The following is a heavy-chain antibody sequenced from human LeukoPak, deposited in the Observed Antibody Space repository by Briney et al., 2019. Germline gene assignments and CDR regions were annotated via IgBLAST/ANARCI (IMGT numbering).Heavy chain of an antibody. V-gene: IGHV3-53*01. J-gene: IGHJ4*02. CDR1: GFSISRTY. Sequence: GGSLRLSCAASGFSISRTYMSWVSQAPGKGLEWVSLINKDENTYYADSVKGRFTISRDNSKNTLYLQMNSLRAEDTAVYYCAKGRVGYSSSWYVYWGQGNLVTVSS. CDR3: AKGRVGYSSSWYVY. D-gene: IGHD6-13*01. CDR2: INKDENT.